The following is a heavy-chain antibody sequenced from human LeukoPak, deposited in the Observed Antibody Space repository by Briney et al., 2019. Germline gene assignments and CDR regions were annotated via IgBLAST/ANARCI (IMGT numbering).Heavy chain of an antibody. Sequence: GSLRLSCAASGFTFSSYVMHWVRQAPGKGLEWVAVISYDGSNKYYADSVKGRFTISRDNSKNTLYVQMNSLRAEDTAVYYCAREMDTAMVFDYWGQGTLVTVSS. CDR3: AREMDTAMVFDY. CDR1: GFTFSSYV. D-gene: IGHD5-18*01. J-gene: IGHJ4*02. CDR2: ISYDGSNK. V-gene: IGHV3-30-3*01.